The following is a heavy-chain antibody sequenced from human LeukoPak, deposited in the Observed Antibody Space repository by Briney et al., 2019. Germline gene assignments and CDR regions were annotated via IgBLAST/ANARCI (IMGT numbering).Heavy chain of an antibody. V-gene: IGHV4-39*07. CDR3: ARENCSGGSCYSIYYYYYMDV. CDR2: IYYSGST. Sequence: SETLSLTCTVSGGSISSSSYYWGWIRQPPGKGLEWIGSIYYSGSTYYNPSLKSRVTISVDTSENQFSLKLSSVTAADTAVYYCARENCSGGSCYSIYYYYYMDVWGKGTTVTVSS. CDR1: GGSISSSSYY. J-gene: IGHJ6*03. D-gene: IGHD2-15*01.